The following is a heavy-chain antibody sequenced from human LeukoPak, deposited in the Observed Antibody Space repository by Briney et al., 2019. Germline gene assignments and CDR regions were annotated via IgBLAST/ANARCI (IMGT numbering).Heavy chain of an antibody. Sequence: GGSLRLSCVVSGFPFSRSTMTWVRQPPGKGPEWVAKMKEDGTEIQYVDSVKGRFTISRDNAKSSLYLQMNSLRVEDTAVYYCATGGAPRGRFENWGQGTLVTVSS. V-gene: IGHV3-7*01. CDR3: ATGGAPRGRFEN. CDR2: MKEDGTEI. J-gene: IGHJ4*02. CDR1: GFPFSRST.